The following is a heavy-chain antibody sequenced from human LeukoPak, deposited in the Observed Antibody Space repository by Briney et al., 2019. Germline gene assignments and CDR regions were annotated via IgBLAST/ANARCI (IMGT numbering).Heavy chain of an antibody. V-gene: IGHV3-23*01. CDR2: LSGSGGGT. D-gene: IGHD3-10*01. CDR3: AKRGVVIRVFLVGFHKEAYYFDS. CDR1: GITLSNYG. J-gene: IGHJ4*02. Sequence: GGSLRLSCAVSGITLSNYGMSWVRHAPGKGLEWVAGLSGSGGGTNYADSVQGRFTISRDNPKNTLYLQMNSLRAEDTAVYFCAKRGVVIRVFLVGFHKEAYYFDSWGQGALVTVSS.